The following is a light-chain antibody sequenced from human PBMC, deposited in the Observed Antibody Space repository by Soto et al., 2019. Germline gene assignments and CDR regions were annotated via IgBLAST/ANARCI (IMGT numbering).Light chain of an antibody. V-gene: IGKV1-5*01. Sequence: QMTQSTATLAEYEEGTVTITCRASQSVTDSLSWYQVKPGEAPKLLIFDVSNLETGVPSRFSGSGSGTEFSLTIRGLQPDDFATYYCQQYDYSRTFGQGTKVDIK. CDR3: QQYDYSRT. CDR1: QSVTDS. J-gene: IGKJ1*01. CDR2: DVS.